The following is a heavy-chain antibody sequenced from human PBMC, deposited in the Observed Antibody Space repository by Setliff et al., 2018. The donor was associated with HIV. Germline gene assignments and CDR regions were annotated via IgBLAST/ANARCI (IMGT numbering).Heavy chain of an antibody. D-gene: IGHD3-9*01. CDR3: ARQGYYHILTGYYSGPHDAFDI. CDR1: GYSFTNYW. V-gene: IGHV5-51*01. Sequence: PGESLKISCKGSGYSFTNYWIAWVRQMPGKGLEWMGIIYPGDSDTRYSPSFQGQVTISADKSISTAYLQWSSLKASDTAMYYCARQGYYHILTGYYSGPHDAFDIWGQGTMVTVSS. CDR2: IYPGDSDT. J-gene: IGHJ3*02.